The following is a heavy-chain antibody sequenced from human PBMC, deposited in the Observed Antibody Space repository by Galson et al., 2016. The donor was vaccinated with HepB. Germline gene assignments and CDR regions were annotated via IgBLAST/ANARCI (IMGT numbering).Heavy chain of an antibody. J-gene: IGHJ4*02. CDR1: GFTFSNYG. CDR2: ISYDGNNK. CDR3: ATSSSTATTTIRLDY. V-gene: IGHV3-30*03. Sequence: SLRLSCAASGFTFSNYGMHWVRQAPGKGLEWVAVISYDGNNKNSADSVEGRFIISRDNSKNTLYLQMTSLRAEDTAVYYCATSSSTATTTIRLDYWGQGTLVTVSS. D-gene: IGHD5-12*01.